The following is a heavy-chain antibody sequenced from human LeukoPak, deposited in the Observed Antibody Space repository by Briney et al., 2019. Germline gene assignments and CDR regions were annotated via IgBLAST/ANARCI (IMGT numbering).Heavy chain of an antibody. V-gene: IGHV3-30*02. D-gene: IGHD2-2*01. J-gene: IGHJ4*02. Sequence: PGGSLRLSCAASGFAFNKYGMHWVRQAPGKGLEWAAFIRFDGDTIYYADSVKGRFTISRDNSGNTLFLQMNSLTTEDTALYYCAKSSGFVAVQSRSFDSWGQGTLVTVSS. CDR2: IRFDGDTI. CDR1: GFAFNKYG. CDR3: AKSSGFVAVQSRSFDS.